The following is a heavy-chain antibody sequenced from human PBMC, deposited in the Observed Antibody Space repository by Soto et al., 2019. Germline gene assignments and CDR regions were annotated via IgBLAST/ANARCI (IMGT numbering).Heavy chain of an antibody. CDR1: GYTFTGYY. Sequence: QVQLVQSGAEVKKPGASVKVSCKASGYTFTGYYMHWVRQAPGQGLEWMGWINPNSGGTNYAQKFQGWVTMTRDTSISTAYMELSRLRSDDTAVYYCAREPTYYDSSGYPTDYWGQGTLVTVSS. V-gene: IGHV1-2*04. CDR3: AREPTYYDSSGYPTDY. CDR2: INPNSGGT. J-gene: IGHJ4*02. D-gene: IGHD3-22*01.